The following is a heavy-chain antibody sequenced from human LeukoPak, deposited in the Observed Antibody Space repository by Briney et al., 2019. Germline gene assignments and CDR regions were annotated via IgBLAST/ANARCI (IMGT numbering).Heavy chain of an antibody. V-gene: IGHV4-59*01. CDR2: IYYSGST. CDR3: ARAGRYGGYEDY. D-gene: IGHD5-12*01. J-gene: IGHJ4*02. CDR1: GGSITSYY. Sequence: SETLSLTCTVSGGSITSYYWSWIRQPPGKGLEWVGYIYYSGSTNYNPSLKSRVNISVDTSKNQFSLKLSSVTAADTAVYYCARAGRYGGYEDYWGRGTLVTVSS.